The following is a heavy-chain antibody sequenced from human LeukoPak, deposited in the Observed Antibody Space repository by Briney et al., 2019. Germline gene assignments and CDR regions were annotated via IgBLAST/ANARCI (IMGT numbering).Heavy chain of an antibody. D-gene: IGHD3-22*01. CDR1: GYNFTNYW. CDR2: IYPGDSDT. V-gene: IGHV5-51*01. CDR3: ARGRLDFDY. Sequence: GASLKISCKGSGYNFTNYWIAWVRLLPGKGLEWMGVIYPGDSDTRYSPSFQGQVTISADKSISTAYLQWSSLKASDTARYYCARGRLDFDYWGQGTLVTVSS. J-gene: IGHJ4*02.